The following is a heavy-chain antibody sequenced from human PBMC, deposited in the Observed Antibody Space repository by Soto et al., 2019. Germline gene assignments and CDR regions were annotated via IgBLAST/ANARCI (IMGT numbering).Heavy chain of an antibody. J-gene: IGHJ4*02. V-gene: IGHV3-23*01. D-gene: IGHD6-6*01. CDR2: ISGSGGST. CDR3: AKSPYSSSSFDY. CDR1: GFTFSSYA. Sequence: GPLRLSCAASGFTFSSYAMSWVRQAPGKGLEWVSAISGSGGSTHYADSVKGRFTISRDNSKNTLYLQMNSLRAEDTAVYYCAKSPYSSSSFDYWGQGTLVTVSS.